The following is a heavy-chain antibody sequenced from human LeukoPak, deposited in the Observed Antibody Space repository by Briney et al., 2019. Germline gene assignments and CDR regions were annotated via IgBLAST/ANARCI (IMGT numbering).Heavy chain of an antibody. J-gene: IGHJ6*02. Sequence: ASVKVSCKASGYTFTSYYMHWVRQAPGQGLEWMGIINPSGGSTSYAQKFQGRVTMTRNTSISTAYMELSSLRSEDTAVYYCARAESYDYDFWSGYLGGYYYYGMDVWGQGTTVTVSS. CDR1: GYTFTSYY. CDR3: ARAESYDYDFWSGYLGGYYYYGMDV. D-gene: IGHD3-3*01. V-gene: IGHV1-46*01. CDR2: INPSGGST.